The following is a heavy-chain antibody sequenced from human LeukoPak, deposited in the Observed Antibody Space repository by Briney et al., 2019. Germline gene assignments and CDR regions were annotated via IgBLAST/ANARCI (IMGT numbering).Heavy chain of an antibody. V-gene: IGHV3-30-3*01. Sequence: GGSLRLSCAASGFTFSSYAMNWVRQAPGKGLEWVAVISYDGSNKYYADSVKGRFTISRDNSKNTLYLQMNSLRAEDTAVYYCAREPGIAVAGSFDYWGQGTLVTVSS. D-gene: IGHD6-19*01. CDR2: ISYDGSNK. CDR3: AREPGIAVAGSFDY. CDR1: GFTFSSYA. J-gene: IGHJ4*02.